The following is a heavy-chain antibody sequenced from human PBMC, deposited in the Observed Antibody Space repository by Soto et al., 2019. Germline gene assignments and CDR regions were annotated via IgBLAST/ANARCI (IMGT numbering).Heavy chain of an antibody. CDR1: GYTFSSYG. CDR3: ATDYSAACGGSCYYFDY. D-gene: IGHD2-15*01. V-gene: IGHV1-18*01. CDR2: ISAANGDT. J-gene: IGHJ4*02. Sequence: QVHLVQSGAEVKKPGASVKVSCKASGYTFSSYGISWVRQAPGQGLEWMGWISAANGDTNSAPKFQGRVTMTTDTSTRTAYMEVRSLRSDDTALYYCATDYSAACGGSCYYFDYWGQGTLVTVSA.